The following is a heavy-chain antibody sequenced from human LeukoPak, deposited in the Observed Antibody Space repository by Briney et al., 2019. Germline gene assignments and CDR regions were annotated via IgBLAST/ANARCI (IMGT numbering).Heavy chain of an antibody. V-gene: IGHV4-31*03. CDR1: GGSMSSGGYY. J-gene: IGHJ4*02. D-gene: IGHD4-17*01. Sequence: SETLSLTCTVSGGSMSSGGYYWSRIRQHPGKGLEWIGYIYYSGSTYYNPSLKSRVTISVDTSKNQFSLKLSSVTAADTAVYYCARDWPTVTVWGQGTLVTVSS. CDR2: IYYSGST. CDR3: ARDWPTVTV.